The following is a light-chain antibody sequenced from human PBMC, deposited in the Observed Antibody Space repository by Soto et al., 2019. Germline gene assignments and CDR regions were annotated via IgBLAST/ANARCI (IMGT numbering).Light chain of an antibody. Sequence: DIQMTQSPSTLSASVGDSVTITCRASQNIRNWLAWYQQKPGKAPKLLVYDASTLQSGVASRFSGSGSGTEFTLIISGLQPDDSATYYCQQYTNTNNPWMFGQGTKVDIK. J-gene: IGKJ1*01. CDR3: QQYTNTNNPWM. CDR2: DAS. V-gene: IGKV1-5*01. CDR1: QNIRNW.